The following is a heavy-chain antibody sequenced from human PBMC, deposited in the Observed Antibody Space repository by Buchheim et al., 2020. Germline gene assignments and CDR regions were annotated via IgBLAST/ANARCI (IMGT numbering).Heavy chain of an antibody. D-gene: IGHD4-17*01. CDR2: SYYSGST. CDR1: GGPISSSSYY. CDR3: ARPDYGDYGAWFDP. V-gene: IGHV4-39*01. Sequence: QLQLQESGPGLVKPSETLSLTCTVPGGPISSSSYYWGWIRQPPGKGLEWIGSSYYSGSTYYNPSPKSRVTISVDTSKNQFSLKLRSVSAADTAVYYCARPDYGDYGAWFDPWGQGTL. J-gene: IGHJ5*02.